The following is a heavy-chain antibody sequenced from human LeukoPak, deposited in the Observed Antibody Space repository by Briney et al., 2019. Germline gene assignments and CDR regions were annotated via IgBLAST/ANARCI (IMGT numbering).Heavy chain of an antibody. CDR2: ISSNGGST. CDR3: ARDPGVSSSWHHGPYYFDY. J-gene: IGHJ4*02. CDR1: GFTFSSYA. Sequence: GGSLRLSCAASGFTFSSYAMHWVRQAPGKGLEYVSAISSNGGSTYYANSVKGRFTISRDNSKNTLYLQMGSLRAEDMAVYYCARDPGVSSSWHHGPYYFDYWGQGTLVTVSS. V-gene: IGHV3-64*01. D-gene: IGHD6-13*01.